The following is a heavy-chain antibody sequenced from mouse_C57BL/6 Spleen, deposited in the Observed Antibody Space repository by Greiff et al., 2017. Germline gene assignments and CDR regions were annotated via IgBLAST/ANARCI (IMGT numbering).Heavy chain of an antibody. J-gene: IGHJ1*03. CDR1: GYTFTSYT. CDR3: ERKGIYYDYDESYFDV. Sequence: VQLQQSGAELARPGASVKMSCKASGYTFTSYTMHWVKQRPGQGLEWIGYINPSSGYTKYNQEFKDKATLTEDKSSSTAYMQLSSLTSEDSAVYYCERKGIYYDYDESYFDVWGTGTTVTVSS. CDR2: INPSSGYT. V-gene: IGHV1-4*01. D-gene: IGHD2-4*01.